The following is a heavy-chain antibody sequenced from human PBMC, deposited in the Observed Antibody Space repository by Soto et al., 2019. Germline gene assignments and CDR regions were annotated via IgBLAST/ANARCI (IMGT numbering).Heavy chain of an antibody. V-gene: IGHV4-30-2*01. CDR3: ARDYYDSSGSYGMDV. J-gene: IGHJ6*02. Sequence: PSETLSLTCAVSGGSISSGGYSWSWIRQPPGKGLEWIGYIYHSGSTYYNPSLKSRVTISVDRSNNQFSLKLSSVTAADTAVYYCARDYYDSSGSYGMDVWGQGTTVTV. CDR1: GGSISSGGYS. D-gene: IGHD3-22*01. CDR2: IYHSGST.